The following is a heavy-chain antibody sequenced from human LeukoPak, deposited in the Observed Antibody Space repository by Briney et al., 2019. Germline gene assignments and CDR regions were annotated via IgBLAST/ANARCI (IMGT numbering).Heavy chain of an antibody. CDR2: IYYSGSS. D-gene: IGHD2-2*01. J-gene: IGHJ3*02. V-gene: IGHV4-39*01. CDR1: GGSISSSYYY. Sequence: SETLSVTCTVSGGSISSSYYYWGWIRQPPGKGLEWIGNIYYSGSSYYNPSLKSRVTISVDTSKNQFSLRLTSVTASDTAVYYCARWQSSTRDALDIWGQGTMVTVSS. CDR3: ARWQSSTRDALDI.